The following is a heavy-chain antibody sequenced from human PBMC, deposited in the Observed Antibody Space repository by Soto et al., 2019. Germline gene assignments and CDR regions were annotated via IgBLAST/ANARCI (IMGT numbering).Heavy chain of an antibody. CDR3: ARGGVVTMVRGPFDY. Sequence: QVQLVQSGAEVKKPGASVKVSCKASGYSFTSYHVHWVRQAPGQGLEWMGIINPSVGGTSYAQKFQGRVTMTRETSTSTVYMELSSLRSEDTAVYYCARGGVVTMVRGPFDYWGQGTLVTVSS. D-gene: IGHD3-10*01. CDR2: INPSVGGT. CDR1: GYSFTSYH. J-gene: IGHJ4*02. V-gene: IGHV1-46*01.